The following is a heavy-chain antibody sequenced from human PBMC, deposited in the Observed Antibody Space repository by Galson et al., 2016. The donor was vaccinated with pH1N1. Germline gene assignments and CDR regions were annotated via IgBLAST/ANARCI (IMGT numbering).Heavy chain of an antibody. CDR3: ARDSEYSGHEGFH. D-gene: IGHD5-12*01. V-gene: IGHV3-30*09. J-gene: IGHJ4*02. CDR1: GFTFTSYA. CDR2: ILYDGTNE. Sequence: LRLSCAASGFTFTSYAMHWVRQAPGKGLEWVAVILYDGTNEYYADSVKGRFAISRDKTQSTVYLQMNSLRTEDTAVYYCARDSEYSGHEGFHWAQGTLVIVSS.